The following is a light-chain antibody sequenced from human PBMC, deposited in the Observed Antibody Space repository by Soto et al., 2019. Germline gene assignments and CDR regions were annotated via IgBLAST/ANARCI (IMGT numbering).Light chain of an antibody. CDR2: GNS. CDR3: QSYDSSLSVV. V-gene: IGLV1-40*01. CDR1: SSNIGAGYD. J-gene: IGLJ2*01. Sequence: QSVLTQPPSVSGAPGQRVTISCTGSSSNIGAGYDVPWYQQLPGTAPKLLIYGNSKRPSGVPDRFSGSKSGTSASLAITGLQDEDAADYYCQSYDSSLSVVFGGGTKLTVL.